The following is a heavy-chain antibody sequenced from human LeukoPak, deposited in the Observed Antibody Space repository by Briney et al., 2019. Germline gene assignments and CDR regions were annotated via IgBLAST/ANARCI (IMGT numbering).Heavy chain of an antibody. V-gene: IGHV1-3*01. D-gene: IGHD2-15*01. Sequence: GPVKVSCKTSGYTFTSYGISWVRQAPGQRLEWMGWINAGNGNTKYSQKFQGRVTITRDTSASTAYMELSGLRSEDTAVYYCAREDCSGGSCYTDGWFDPWGQGTLVTVSS. CDR1: GYTFTSYG. CDR2: INAGNGNT. J-gene: IGHJ5*02. CDR3: AREDCSGGSCYTDGWFDP.